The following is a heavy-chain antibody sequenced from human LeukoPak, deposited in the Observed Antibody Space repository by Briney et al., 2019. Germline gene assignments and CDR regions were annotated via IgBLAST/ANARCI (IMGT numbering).Heavy chain of an antibody. CDR3: AKGSGYYGSVSYSLDY. V-gene: IGHV3-23*01. J-gene: IGHJ4*02. CDR1: GFTFSSYA. Sequence: PGGSLRLSCAASGFTFSSYAMSWVRQAPGKGLEWVSAISGSGSSTYYADSVKGRFTISRDNSKNTLYLQMNSLRAEDTAVYYCAKGSGYYGSVSYSLDYWGQGTLVTVSS. CDR2: ISGSGSST. D-gene: IGHD3-10*01.